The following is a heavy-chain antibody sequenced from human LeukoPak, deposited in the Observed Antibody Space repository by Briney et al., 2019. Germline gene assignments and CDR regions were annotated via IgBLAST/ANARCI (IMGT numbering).Heavy chain of an antibody. CDR1: GGSFSDYY. J-gene: IGHJ3*02. CDR2: INHSGST. Sequence: PSETLSLTCAVYGGSFSDYYWSWLRRPPGKGLEWIGEINHSGSTNYNPSLKSRVTISVDTSKNQFSLKLRSVTAADTAVYYCARDVYGSGSYYAFDMWGQGTMVTVSS. D-gene: IGHD3-10*01. CDR3: ARDVYGSGSYYAFDM. V-gene: IGHV4-34*01.